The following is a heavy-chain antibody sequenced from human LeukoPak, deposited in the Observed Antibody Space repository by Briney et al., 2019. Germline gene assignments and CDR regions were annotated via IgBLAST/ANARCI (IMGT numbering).Heavy chain of an antibody. CDR3: AKSKSPYPMDYIFDF. J-gene: IGHJ4*02. CDR2: ISNDGSIT. CDR1: GFSFGSYG. V-gene: IGHV3-30*18. D-gene: IGHD4-11*01. Sequence: GRSLRLSCAASGFSFGSYGMHWVRQAPGKGLERGAVISNDGSITKYGDSVRDRFTISRDNSKNTLYVEMKDLRTGDAAVYYCAKSKSPYPMDYIFDFWGQGTRVTVSS.